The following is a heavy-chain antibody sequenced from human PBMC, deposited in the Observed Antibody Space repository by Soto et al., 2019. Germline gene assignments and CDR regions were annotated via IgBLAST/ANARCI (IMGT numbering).Heavy chain of an antibody. D-gene: IGHD2-8*01. CDR2: FDPEDGET. V-gene: IGHV1-24*01. CDR3: ATDDHCTNGVCQLNDYYYYGMDV. Sequence: ASVEVSCKVSGYTLTELSMHWVRQAPGKGLEWMGGFDPEDGETIYAQKFQGRVTMTEDTSTDTAYMELSSLRSEDTAVYYCATDDHCTNGVCQLNDYYYYGMDVWGQGTTVTVSS. CDR1: GYTLTELS. J-gene: IGHJ6*02.